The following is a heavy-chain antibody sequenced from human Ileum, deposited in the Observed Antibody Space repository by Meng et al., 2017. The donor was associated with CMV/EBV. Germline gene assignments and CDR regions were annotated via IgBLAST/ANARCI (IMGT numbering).Heavy chain of an antibody. CDR3: ARDIWNGFWF. CDR1: GFTVNSVY. CDR2: IYIDGNT. D-gene: IGHD1-1*01. Sequence: GGSLRLSCAASGFTVNSVYMTWVRQAPGKGLEWVSVIYIDGNTQYADSVVGRFTISRDISTNTLYLQMNGLRVEDTAVYYCARDIWNGFWFWGQGTAVTVSS. V-gene: IGHV3-53*01. J-gene: IGHJ4*02.